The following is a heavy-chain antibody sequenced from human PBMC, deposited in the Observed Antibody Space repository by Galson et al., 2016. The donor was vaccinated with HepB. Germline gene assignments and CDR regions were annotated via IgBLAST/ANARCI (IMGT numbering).Heavy chain of an antibody. CDR1: GDSVSSNTAA. CDR3: ARDVGSTLAARSFDY. D-gene: IGHD6-6*01. V-gene: IGHV6-1*01. CDR2: TYFRSKWCN. J-gene: IGHJ4*02. Sequence: CAISGDSVSSNTAAWNWIRQSPSRGLEWLGRTYFRSKWCNDYTMSVKSRIIISPDTSKNQFSLQLNSATPEDTAVYYCARDVGSTLAARSFDYWGQGTLVTVSS.